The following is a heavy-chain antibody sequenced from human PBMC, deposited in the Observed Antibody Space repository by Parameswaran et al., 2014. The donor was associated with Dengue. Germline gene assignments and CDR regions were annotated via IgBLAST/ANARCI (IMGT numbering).Heavy chain of an antibody. Sequence: WIRQPPGKGLEWVAVIWYDGSNKYYADSVKGRFTISRDNSKNTLYLQMNSLRAEDTAVYYCARGGGRQTRTSYYFDYWGQGTLVTVSS. CDR2: IWYDGSNK. J-gene: IGHJ4*02. D-gene: IGHD1-14*01. V-gene: IGHV3-33*01. CDR3: ARGGGRQTRTSYYFDY.